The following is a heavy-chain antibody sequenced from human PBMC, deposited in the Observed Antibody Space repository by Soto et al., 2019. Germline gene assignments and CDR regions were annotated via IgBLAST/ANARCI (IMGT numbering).Heavy chain of an antibody. Sequence: SVKVSCKASGGTFSSYAISWVRQAPGQGLEWMGGIIPIFGTANYAQKFQGRVTITADESTSTAYMELSSLRSEDTAVYYCARLRVDYYDSSGYYYPGGYFDYWGPGTLVTVSS. CDR2: IIPIFGTA. V-gene: IGHV1-69*13. CDR1: GGTFSSYA. CDR3: ARLRVDYYDSSGYYYPGGYFDY. D-gene: IGHD3-22*01. J-gene: IGHJ4*03.